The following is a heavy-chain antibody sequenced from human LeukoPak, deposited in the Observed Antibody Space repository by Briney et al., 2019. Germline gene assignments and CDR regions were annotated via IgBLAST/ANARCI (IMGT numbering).Heavy chain of an antibody. CDR1: GYSFTNYW. D-gene: IGHD2-8*01. J-gene: IGHJ4*02. CDR3: ARHPPTGYCSSGLCYTGRFDY. Sequence: GESLKISCKGSGYSFTNYWIGWVRPMPGKGLEWMGIIFPDDSDTRYSPSFQGQVSISADKSISTAYLQWSSLKASDTAMYYCARHPPTGYCSSGLCYTGRFDYWGQGTLVTVSS. CDR2: IFPDDSDT. V-gene: IGHV5-51*01.